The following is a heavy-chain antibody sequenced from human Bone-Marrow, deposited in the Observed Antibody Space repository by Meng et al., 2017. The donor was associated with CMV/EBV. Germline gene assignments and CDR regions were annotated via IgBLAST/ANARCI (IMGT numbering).Heavy chain of an antibody. CDR3: ARSVGHQIYYYGMDV. J-gene: IGHJ6*02. CDR1: GGTFSSYA. CDR2: IIPIFGTA. Sequence: SVKVSCKASGGTFSSYAISWVRQAPGQGLEWMGGIIPIFGTANYAQKFQGRVTITTDESTSTAYMELSSLRSEDTAVYYCARSVGHQIYYYGMDVWGQGTTVTGFS. V-gene: IGHV1-69*05.